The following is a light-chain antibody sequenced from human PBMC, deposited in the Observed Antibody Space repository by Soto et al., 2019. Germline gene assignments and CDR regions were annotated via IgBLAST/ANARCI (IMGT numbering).Light chain of an antibody. CDR1: SSDVGTYNF. J-gene: IGLJ3*02. CDR2: EGT. V-gene: IGLV2-23*01. Sequence: QSVLTQPASVSGSPGQSITISCTGTSSDVGTYNFVSWYQQLPGKAPELIIYEGTKRPSGVSNRFSGSKSGNTASVTLSWLQAEDEANYYCCSYAGSGTWVFGGGTQLTVL. CDR3: CSYAGSGTWV.